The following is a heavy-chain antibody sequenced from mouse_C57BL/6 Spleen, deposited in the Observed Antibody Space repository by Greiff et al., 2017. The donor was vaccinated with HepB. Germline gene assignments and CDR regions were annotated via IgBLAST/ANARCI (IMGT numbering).Heavy chain of an antibody. CDR2: IYPRSGNT. CDR1: GYTFTSYG. J-gene: IGHJ3*01. V-gene: IGHV1-81*01. Sequence: VQVVESGAELARPGASVKLSCKASGYTFTSYGISWVKQRTGQGLEWIGEIYPRSGNTYYNEKFKGKATLTADKSSSTAYMELRSLTSEDSAVYFCALDSSGYWFAYWGQGTLVTVSA. CDR3: ALDSSGYWFAY. D-gene: IGHD3-2*02.